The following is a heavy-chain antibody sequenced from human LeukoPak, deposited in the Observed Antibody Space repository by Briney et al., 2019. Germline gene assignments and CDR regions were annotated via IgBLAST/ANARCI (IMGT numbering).Heavy chain of an antibody. CDR2: ISWNSGSI. D-gene: IGHD6-13*01. CDR3: AKDMQQLGTGAFDI. CDR1: GFTFDDYA. Sequence: GRYLRLSCAASGFTFDDYAMHWVRQAPGKGLEWVSGISWNSGSIGYADSVKGRFTISRDNAKNSLYLQMNSLRAEDMALYYCAKDMQQLGTGAFDIWGQGTMVTVSS. J-gene: IGHJ3*02. V-gene: IGHV3-9*03.